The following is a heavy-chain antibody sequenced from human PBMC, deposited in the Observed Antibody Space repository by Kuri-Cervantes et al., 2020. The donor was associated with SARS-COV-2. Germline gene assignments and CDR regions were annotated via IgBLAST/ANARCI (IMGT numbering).Heavy chain of an antibody. V-gene: IGHV4-34*01. Sequence: ESLKISCTVSGGSISSYYWSWIRQPPGKGLEWIGEINHSGSTNYNPSLKSRVTISVDTSKNQFSLKLSSVTAADTAVYYCARGPPRYSSSWYPEYYYYGMDVWGQGTTVTVSS. CDR2: INHSGST. D-gene: IGHD6-13*01. CDR1: GGSISSYY. CDR3: ARGPPRYSSSWYPEYYYYGMDV. J-gene: IGHJ6*02.